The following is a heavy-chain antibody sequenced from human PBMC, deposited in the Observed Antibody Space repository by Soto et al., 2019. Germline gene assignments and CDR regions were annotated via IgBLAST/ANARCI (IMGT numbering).Heavy chain of an antibody. CDR3: ARGCYSYGVEYFQH. V-gene: IGHV3-33*01. CDR1: GFTFSSYG. J-gene: IGHJ1*01. CDR2: IWYDGSNK. Sequence: QVQLVESGGGVVQPGRSLRLSCAASGFTFSSYGMHWVRQAPGKGLEWVAVIWYDGSNKYYADSVKGRFTISRDNSKNTLYLQMNSLRAEDTAVYYCARGCYSYGVEYFQHWGQGTLVTASS. D-gene: IGHD5-18*01.